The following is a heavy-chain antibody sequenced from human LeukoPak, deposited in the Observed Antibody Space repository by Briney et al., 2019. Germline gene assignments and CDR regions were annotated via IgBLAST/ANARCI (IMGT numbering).Heavy chain of an antibody. CDR3: AKVGPKYKYDSIGYYYVDY. J-gene: IGHJ4*02. Sequence: GGSLRLSCAASGFTFSRYAMSWVRQAPGKGLEWVSAISGSGGSTYYADSVKGRFTISRDNSKNTLYLQMNSLRAEDTAVYYCAKVGPKYKYDSIGYYYVDYWGQGTLVTVSS. CDR2: ISGSGGST. D-gene: IGHD3-22*01. CDR1: GFTFSRYA. V-gene: IGHV3-23*01.